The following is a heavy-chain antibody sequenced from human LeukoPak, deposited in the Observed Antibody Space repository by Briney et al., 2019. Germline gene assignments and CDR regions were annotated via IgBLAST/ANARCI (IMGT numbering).Heavy chain of an antibody. D-gene: IGHD2-2*01. CDR1: GFTFSSYG. CDR2: IRYDGSNK. J-gene: IGHJ4*02. CDR3: AKGVREYQLLLDVVVDY. V-gene: IGHV3-30*02. Sequence: GGSLRLSCAASGFTFSSYGTHWVRQAPGKGLEWVAFIRYDGSNKYYADSVKGRFTISRDNSKNTLYLQMNSLRAEDTAVYYCAKGVREYQLLLDVVVDYWGQGTLVTVTS.